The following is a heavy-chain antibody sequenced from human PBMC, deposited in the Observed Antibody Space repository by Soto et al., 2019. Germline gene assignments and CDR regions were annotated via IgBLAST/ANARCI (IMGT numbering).Heavy chain of an antibody. J-gene: IGHJ6*02. CDR1: GFTFSNYW. CDR2: IKQDGSEK. CDR3: ARVLGSELYYYGMDV. Sequence: EVQLVESGGGMVQPGGSLRLSCAASGFTFSNYWMSWVRQAPVKGLEWVANIKQDGSEKYYVDSVKGRFTISRDNAKNSLNLQMNSLRAEDTAVYYCARVLGSELYYYGMDVWGQGTTVTVSS. V-gene: IGHV3-7*03. D-gene: IGHD3-16*01.